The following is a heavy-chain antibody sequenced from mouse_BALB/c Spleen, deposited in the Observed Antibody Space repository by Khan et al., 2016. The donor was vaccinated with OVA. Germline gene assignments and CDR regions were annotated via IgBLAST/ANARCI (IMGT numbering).Heavy chain of an antibody. CDR3: ARSGGNFHWYFDV. D-gene: IGHD2-1*01. CDR2: ISSGSSTI. J-gene: IGHJ1*01. CDR1: GFTFSSFG. V-gene: IGHV5-17*02. Sequence: VQLKESGGGLVQPGGSRKLSCAASGFTFSSFGIHWVRQAPKKGLEWVAYISSGSSTIYYVDTVKGRFTISRDLPTNTLFLQMTSLRSEDTAVYYCARSGGNFHWYFDVWGAGTSVTVSS.